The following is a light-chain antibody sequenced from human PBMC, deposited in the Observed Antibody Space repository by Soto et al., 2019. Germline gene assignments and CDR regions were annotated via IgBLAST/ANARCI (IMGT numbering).Light chain of an antibody. J-gene: IGLJ1*01. V-gene: IGLV2-14*01. CDR2: EVN. CDR3: SSHTSSSTRV. CDR1: SSDVGDYNY. Sequence: QSALTQPASVSGSPGQSITISCTGTSSDVGDYNYASWYQQHPGKAPKLMIYEVNNRPSGVSNRFSGSKSGNTASLTISGLQAEDEADYYCSSHTSSSTRVFGTGTKLTVL.